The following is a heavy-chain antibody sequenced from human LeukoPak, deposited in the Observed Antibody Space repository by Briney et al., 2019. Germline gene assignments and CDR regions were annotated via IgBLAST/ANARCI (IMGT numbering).Heavy chain of an antibody. V-gene: IGHV1-2*02. J-gene: IGHJ1*01. CDR2: INPNSGGT. CDR1: GYTFTGYY. D-gene: IGHD3-22*01. Sequence: VASVKVSCKASGYTFTGYYMHWVRQAPGQGLEWMGWINPNSGGTNYAQKFQGRVTMTRDTSISTAYMELSRLRSDDTAVYYCARDRRDDYYDTAGVGYFQHWGQGTLVTVSS. CDR3: ARDRRDDYYDTAGVGYFQH.